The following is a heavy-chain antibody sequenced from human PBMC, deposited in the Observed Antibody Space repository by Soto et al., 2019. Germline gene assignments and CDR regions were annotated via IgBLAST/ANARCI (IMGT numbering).Heavy chain of an antibody. V-gene: IGHV4-31*03. D-gene: IGHD5-18*01. CDR2: IYYSGST. CDR3: ARSGYSYGPNPLLY. Sequence: PSETLSLTCTVSGGSVSSGSHYWSWIRQHPGKGLEWIGYIYYSGSTYYNPSLKSRVTISVDTSKNQFSLKLSSVTAADTAVYYCARSGYSYGPNPLLYWGQGTLVTSPQ. CDR1: GGSVSSGSHY. J-gene: IGHJ4*02.